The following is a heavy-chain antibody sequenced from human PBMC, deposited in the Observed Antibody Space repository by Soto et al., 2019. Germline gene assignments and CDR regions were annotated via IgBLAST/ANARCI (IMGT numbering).Heavy chain of an antibody. CDR1: GGSISSGGYS. J-gene: IGHJ4*02. D-gene: IGHD6-19*01. Sequence: TLSLTCAVSGGSISSGGYSWSWIRQPPGKALEWLALIDWDDVKYYTTSLKTRLTISKDTSKNQVVLTMTNMDPVDTATYYCARIRNTRGSGWYYFDYWGQGTLVTVPQ. CDR3: ARIRNTRGSGWYYFDY. CDR2: IDWDDVK. V-gene: IGHV2-70*01.